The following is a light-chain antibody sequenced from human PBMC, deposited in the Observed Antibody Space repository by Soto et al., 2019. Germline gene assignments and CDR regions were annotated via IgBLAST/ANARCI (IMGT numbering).Light chain of an antibody. Sequence: QSVLTQPASVSGSPGQSITISCTGTSSDVGAYNYVSWYQQQSGKAPKLMIHEVSNRPSGVSNRFSGSKSGNTASLTISGLQAEDEADYYCSSYTNSRHYLFGSGTKFTV. CDR2: EVS. V-gene: IGLV2-14*01. CDR1: SSDVGAYNY. CDR3: SSYTNSRHYL. J-gene: IGLJ1*01.